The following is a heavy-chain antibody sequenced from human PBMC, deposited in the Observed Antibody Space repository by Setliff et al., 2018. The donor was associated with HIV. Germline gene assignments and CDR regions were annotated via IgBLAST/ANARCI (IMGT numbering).Heavy chain of an antibody. Sequence: PGGSLRLSCAASGFTFSSYWMSWVRQAPGKGLEWVANIKQDGSEKYYVDSVKGRFTISRDNAENSLYLQMNSLRAEDTALYYCARGGYGSGNYPLAHWGQGTLVTVSS. J-gene: IGHJ1*01. D-gene: IGHD3-10*01. CDR2: IKQDGSEK. CDR1: GFTFSSYW. CDR3: ARGGYGSGNYPLAH. V-gene: IGHV3-7*03.